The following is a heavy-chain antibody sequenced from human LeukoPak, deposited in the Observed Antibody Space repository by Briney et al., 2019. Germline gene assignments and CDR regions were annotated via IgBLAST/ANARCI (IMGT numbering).Heavy chain of an antibody. CDR3: ARRPPNSSARFDY. CDR1: GGSFSGYY. J-gene: IGHJ4*02. Sequence: SETLSLTCAVYGGSFSGYYWSWIRQPPGKGLKWIGDINHSGSTNYNPSLKSRVTISVDTSKNQFSLKLSSVTATDTAVYYCARRPPNSSARFDYWGQGTLVTVSS. V-gene: IGHV4-34*01. D-gene: IGHD6-6*01. CDR2: INHSGST.